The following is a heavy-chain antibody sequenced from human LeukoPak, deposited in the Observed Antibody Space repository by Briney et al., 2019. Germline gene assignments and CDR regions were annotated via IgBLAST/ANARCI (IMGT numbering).Heavy chain of an antibody. Sequence: GGSLRLSRAASGFTFSSYAMSWVRQAPGKGLEWVSAISGSGGSTYYADSVKGRFTISRDNSKNTLYLQMNSLRAEDTAVYYCAKAQQQLVALGYFQHWGQGTLVTVSS. CDR1: GFTFSSYA. CDR3: AKAQQQLVALGYFQH. CDR2: ISGSGGST. J-gene: IGHJ1*01. V-gene: IGHV3-23*01. D-gene: IGHD6-13*01.